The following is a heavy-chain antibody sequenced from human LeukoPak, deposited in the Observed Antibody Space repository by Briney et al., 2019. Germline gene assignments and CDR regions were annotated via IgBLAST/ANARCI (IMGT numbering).Heavy chain of an antibody. CDR3: AKDTAPRIAAALDY. V-gene: IGHV3-23*01. J-gene: IGHJ4*02. CDR1: GFTFSNHA. Sequence: GGSLRLSCAASGFTFSNHAMTWVRQAPGKGLEWVSTISGSGGSTYYADSVKGRFTISRDNSKNTLYLQMNSLRAEDTAVYYCAKDTAPRIAAALDYWGQGTLVTVSS. D-gene: IGHD6-13*01. CDR2: ISGSGGST.